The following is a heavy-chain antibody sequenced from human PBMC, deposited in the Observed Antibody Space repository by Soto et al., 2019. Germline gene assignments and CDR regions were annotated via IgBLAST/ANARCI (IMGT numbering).Heavy chain of an antibody. J-gene: IGHJ3*02. V-gene: IGHV3-48*01. CDR1: GFTFSSYS. CDR3: ARGDYYDTTGPFSDAFDI. Sequence: GGSLRLSCAASGFTFSSYSMNWVRQAPGKGLEWVSYISSSSSTIYYADSVKGRFTISRDNAKNSLYLQMNSLRAEDTAVYYCARGDYYDTTGPFSDAFDIWGQGTMVTVSS. CDR2: ISSSSSTI. D-gene: IGHD3-22*01.